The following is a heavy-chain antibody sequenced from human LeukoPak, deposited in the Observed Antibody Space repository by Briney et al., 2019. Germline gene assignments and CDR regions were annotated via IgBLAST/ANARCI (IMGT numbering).Heavy chain of an antibody. CDR3: ARGYYSSSRFDS. Sequence: GGSLRLACAASGFPFSNYWMHWVRQAPGKGLVWVSRVNSDGSTTNYADSVKGRFTISRDNAENTLYMRMNSLRPEDTAVYYCARGYYSSSRFDSWGQGTLVTVSS. CDR1: GFPFSNYW. V-gene: IGHV3-74*01. D-gene: IGHD6-13*01. J-gene: IGHJ4*02. CDR2: VNSDGSTT.